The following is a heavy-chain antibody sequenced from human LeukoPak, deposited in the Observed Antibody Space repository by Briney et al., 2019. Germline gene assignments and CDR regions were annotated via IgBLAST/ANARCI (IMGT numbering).Heavy chain of an antibody. V-gene: IGHV4-4*07. Sequence: SQTLSLTCTLAGGSISSYYWSWVRQPAGTALEWIGRIYTSGTITYNPSLKSGVTMSVDTSKNQFSLKLSSVTAADTAVYYCARDSGTTGEVKFDPWGQGTLVTVSS. CDR1: GGSISSYY. D-gene: IGHD3-10*01. J-gene: IGHJ5*02. CDR3: ARDSGTTGEVKFDP. CDR2: IYTSGTI.